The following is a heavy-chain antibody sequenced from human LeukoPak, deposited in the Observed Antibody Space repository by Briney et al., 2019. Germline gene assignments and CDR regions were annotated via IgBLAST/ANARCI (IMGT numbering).Heavy chain of an antibody. V-gene: IGHV3-21*01. CDR1: GFTFSSYS. CDR2: SSSSSTYI. CDR3: ARGQQLHDAFDI. J-gene: IGHJ3*02. D-gene: IGHD6-13*01. Sequence: PGGSLRLSCAASGFTFSSYSMNWVRQAPGKGLEWVSSSSSSSTYIYYADSVKGRFTISRDIAKNSLYLQMNSLRAEDTAVYYCARGQQLHDAFDIWGQGTMVTVSS.